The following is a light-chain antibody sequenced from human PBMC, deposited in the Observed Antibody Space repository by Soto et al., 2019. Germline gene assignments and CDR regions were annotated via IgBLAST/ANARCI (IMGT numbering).Light chain of an antibody. CDR3: GTWDSSLNVLV. J-gene: IGLJ2*01. CDR1: SSNIGNNY. Sequence: QSVLTQPPSVSAAPGQTVTISCSGSSSNIGNNYVSWYQQLPGTVPKLLIYDNDKRPSGIPDHFSGSKSGTSATLGITGLQTGDEADYYCGTWDSSLNVLVFGGGTQLTVL. CDR2: DND. V-gene: IGLV1-51*01.